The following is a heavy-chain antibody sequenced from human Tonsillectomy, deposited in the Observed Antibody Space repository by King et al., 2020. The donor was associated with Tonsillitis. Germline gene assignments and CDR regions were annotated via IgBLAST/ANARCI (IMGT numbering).Heavy chain of an antibody. D-gene: IGHD6-13*01. Sequence: QLVESGGGLVQPGRSLRLSCAASGFTFDDYAMHWVRHAPGKGLEWVSGISWNSGNTGYADSVKGRFTISRDNAKNSLHLQMNSLRAEDTALYYCVKDTGLAAAGWYFDLWGRGTLVTVSS. CDR3: VKDTGLAAAGWYFDL. J-gene: IGHJ2*01. CDR2: ISWNSGNT. V-gene: IGHV3-9*01. CDR1: GFTFDDYA.